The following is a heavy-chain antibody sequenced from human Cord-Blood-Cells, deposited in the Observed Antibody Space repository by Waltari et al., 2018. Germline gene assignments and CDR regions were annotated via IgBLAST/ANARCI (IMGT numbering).Heavy chain of an antibody. CDR1: GGSFSGYY. J-gene: IGHJ4*02. V-gene: IGHV4-34*01. CDR2: INHSGST. D-gene: IGHD1-26*01. Sequence: QVQLQQWGAGLLKPSETLSLTCAVYGGSFSGYYWSWIRQPPGKGLEWIGEINHSGSTNYNPSLKSRVTISVDTSKNQFSLKLSSVTAADTAVYYCAREPVRMGDYWGQGTLVTVYS. CDR3: AREPVRMGDY.